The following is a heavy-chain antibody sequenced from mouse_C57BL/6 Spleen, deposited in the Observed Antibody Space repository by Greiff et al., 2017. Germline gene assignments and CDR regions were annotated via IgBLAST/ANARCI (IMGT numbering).Heavy chain of an antibody. CDR1: GFTFSDYY. CDR2: INYDGSST. D-gene: IGHD2-4*01. CDR3: ARDLHYDYDGDYYAMDY. Sequence: EVKLVESEGGLVQPGSSMKLSCTASGFTFSDYYMAWVRQVPEKGLEWVANINYDGSSTYYLDSLKSRFIISRDNAKNILYLQMSSLKSEDTATYYCARDLHYDYDGDYYAMDYWGQGTSGTVSS. J-gene: IGHJ4*01. V-gene: IGHV5-16*01.